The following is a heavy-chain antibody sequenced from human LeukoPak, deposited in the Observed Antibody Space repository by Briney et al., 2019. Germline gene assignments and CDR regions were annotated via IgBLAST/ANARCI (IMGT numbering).Heavy chain of an antibody. V-gene: IGHV1-8*01. Sequence: GASVKVSCKASGYTFGNYDINWVRQATGQGLEWMGWMNPNTGNKGYAQKFQGRVTMTSDTSISTAYMELSSLSSEDTAIYYCASEPRHQDYWGQGTLVTVSS. CDR2: MNPNTGNK. J-gene: IGHJ4*02. D-gene: IGHD1-14*01. CDR3: ASEPRHQDY. CDR1: GYTFGNYD.